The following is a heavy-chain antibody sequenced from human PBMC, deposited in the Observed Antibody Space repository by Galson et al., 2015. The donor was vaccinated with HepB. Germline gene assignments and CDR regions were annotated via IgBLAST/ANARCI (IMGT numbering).Heavy chain of an antibody. CDR3: ARERIQLPYYYYYYGMDV. Sequence: SVKVSCKASGYTFTSYGISWVRQAPGQGLEWMGWISAYNGNTNYAQKLQGRVTMTTDTSTSTAYMELRSLRSDDTAVYYCARERIQLPYYYYYYGMDVWGQGTTVTVSS. CDR1: GYTFTSYG. J-gene: IGHJ6*02. CDR2: ISAYNGNT. D-gene: IGHD5-18*01. V-gene: IGHV1-18*01.